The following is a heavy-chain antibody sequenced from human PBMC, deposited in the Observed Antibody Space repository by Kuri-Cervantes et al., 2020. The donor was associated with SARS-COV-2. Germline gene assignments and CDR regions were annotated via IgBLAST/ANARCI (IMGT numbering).Heavy chain of an antibody. D-gene: IGHD2-21*01. CDR2: INPDGSYT. Sequence: GGSRRLSCAASGFTFRGHWIHWVRQAPGKGLVWVSRINPDGSYTNNADSVKGRFNHSRDNAKNTLFLPMNSLSAEDTAVYYCVRDGDHWNFDYWGQGTLVTVSS. J-gene: IGHJ4*02. CDR1: GFTFRGHW. V-gene: IGHV3-74*01. CDR3: VRDGDHWNFDY.